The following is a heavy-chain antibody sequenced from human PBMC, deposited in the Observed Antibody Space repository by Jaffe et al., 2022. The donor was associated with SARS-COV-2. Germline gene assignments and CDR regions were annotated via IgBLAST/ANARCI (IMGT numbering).Heavy chain of an antibody. CDR1: GFSLTTSGVG. V-gene: IGHV2-5*02. D-gene: IGHD1-26*01. CDR3: AHRPPLFSGSYFLT. Sequence: QITLKESGPTLVKPTQTLTLTCTFSGFSLTTSGVGVGWIRQPPGKALEWLALIYWDDDKRYSPSLKSRLTITKDTSKNQVVLTMTTMDPVDTATYYCAHRPPLFSGSYFLTWGQGTLVTVSS. J-gene: IGHJ5*02. CDR2: IYWDDDK.